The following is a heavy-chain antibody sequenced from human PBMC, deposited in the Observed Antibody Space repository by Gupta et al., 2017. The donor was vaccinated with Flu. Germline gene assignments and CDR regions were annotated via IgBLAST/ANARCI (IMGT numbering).Heavy chain of an antibody. V-gene: IGHV3-9*01. CDR1: GFTFDDYA. D-gene: IGHD4-17*01. CDR3: AKDNGARSYYYGMDV. CDR2: ISWNSGSI. Sequence: EVQLVESGGGLVQPGRSLRLSCAASGFTFDDYAMHWVRQAPGKGLEWVSGISWNSGSIGYADSVKGRFTISRDNAKNSLYLQMNSLRAEDTALYYCAKDNGARSYYYGMDVWGQGTTVTVSS. J-gene: IGHJ6*02.